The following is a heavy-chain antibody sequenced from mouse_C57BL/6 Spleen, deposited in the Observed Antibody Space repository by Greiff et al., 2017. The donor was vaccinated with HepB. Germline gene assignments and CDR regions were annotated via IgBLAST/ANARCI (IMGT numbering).Heavy chain of an antibody. D-gene: IGHD2-3*01. Sequence: QVQLQQPGAELVMPGASVKLSCKASGYTFTSYWMHWVKQRPGQGLEWIGEIDPSDSYTNYNPKFKGKSTLTVDKSSSTAYMQLSSLTSEDSAVYYCASLDGYGAYWGQGTLVTVSA. CDR1: GYTFTSYW. J-gene: IGHJ3*01. CDR2: IDPSDSYT. CDR3: ASLDGYGAY. V-gene: IGHV1-69*01.